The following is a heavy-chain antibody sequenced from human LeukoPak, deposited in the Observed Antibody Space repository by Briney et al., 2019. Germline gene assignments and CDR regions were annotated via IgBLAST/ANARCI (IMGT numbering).Heavy chain of an antibody. J-gene: IGHJ5*02. CDR2: ISSSSSYI. D-gene: IGHD6-13*01. V-gene: IGHV3-21*01. CDR3: ARDRDSSSWYWFDP. CDR1: GFTFSSYS. Sequence: GGSLRLSCAASGFTFSSYSMNWVRQAPGKGLEWVSSISSSSSYIYYADSVKGRFTISRDNAKNSLYLQMNSLRAEDTAVYYCARDRDSSSWYWFDPWGQGTLVTVSS.